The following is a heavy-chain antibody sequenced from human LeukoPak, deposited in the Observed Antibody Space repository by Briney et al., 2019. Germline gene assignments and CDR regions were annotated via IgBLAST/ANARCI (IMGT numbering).Heavy chain of an antibody. V-gene: IGHV4-38-2*02. CDR2: IYHSGST. J-gene: IGHJ3*02. Sequence: SETLSLSCTVSGYSISSGYYWGWIRQPPRKGLEWIGSIYHSGSTYYNPSLKSRVTISVDTSKNQFSLKLSSVTAADTAVYYCARDHDYGDYADAFDIWGQGTMVTVSS. CDR3: ARDHDYGDYADAFDI. CDR1: GYSISSGYY. D-gene: IGHD4-17*01.